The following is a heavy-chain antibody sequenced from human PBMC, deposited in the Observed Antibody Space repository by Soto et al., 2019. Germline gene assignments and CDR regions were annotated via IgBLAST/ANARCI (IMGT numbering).Heavy chain of an antibody. CDR2: MNPNSGNT. D-gene: IGHD6-13*01. J-gene: IGHJ4*02. Sequence: QVQLVQSGAEVKKPGASVKVSCKASGYTFTSYDINWVRQATGQGLEWMGWMNPNSGNTGYAQKFQGRVTKTTNTSISTAYMELSSLRSEDTAVYYCAGEHSSSWRFDYWGQGTLVTVSS. CDR3: AGEHSSSWRFDY. V-gene: IGHV1-8*01. CDR1: GYTFTSYD.